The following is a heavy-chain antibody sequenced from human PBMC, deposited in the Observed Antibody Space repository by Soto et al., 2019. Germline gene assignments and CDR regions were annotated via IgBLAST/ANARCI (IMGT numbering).Heavy chain of an antibody. CDR3: ARDPPSIAAAASPAEGY. D-gene: IGHD6-13*01. J-gene: IGHJ4*02. V-gene: IGHV3-66*01. Sequence: DVQLVESGGGLAQPGGSLRLSCAASGFIVSRNYMSWVRQAPGKGLEWVSVIYSGGNTYYADSVKGRFTISRDNSKNTLHLQMNSLRVEDTAVYYCARDPPSIAAAASPAEGYWGQGTLVTVSS. CDR2: IYSGGNT. CDR1: GFIVSRNY.